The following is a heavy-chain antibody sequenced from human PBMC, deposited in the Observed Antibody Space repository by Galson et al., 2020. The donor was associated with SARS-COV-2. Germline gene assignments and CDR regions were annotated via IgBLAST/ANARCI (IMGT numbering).Heavy chain of an antibody. CDR3: ARLHSGEYAPESFDI. D-gene: IGHD4-17*01. CDR1: GTSISSGSYS. J-gene: IGHJ3*02. V-gene: IGHV4-30-2*01. CDR2: ISHTGGT. Sequence: SETLSLTCAVSGTSISSGSYSWNWLRQPPGKGLEWIGYISHTGGTYYNPSLKRRVTISGDRSKNQFSLRLSLVTAADTAVYYCARLHSGEYAPESFDIWGPGTRVTVAS.